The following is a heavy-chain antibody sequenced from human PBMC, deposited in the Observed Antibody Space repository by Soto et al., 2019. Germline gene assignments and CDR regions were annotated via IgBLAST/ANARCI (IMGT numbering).Heavy chain of an antibody. CDR1: GGSISSSNW. J-gene: IGHJ5*02. CDR2: IYHSGSN. CDR3: ARDRSALGIHFYGSGSKTRNYENWFDP. V-gene: IGHV4-4*02. Sequence: SETLSLTCAVSGGSISSSNWWRLVRQPPGKGLEWIGEIYHSGSNNYNPSLKRRVTISVDKSKNQFSLKLSSVTAADTAVYYCARDRSALGIHFYGSGSKTRNYENWFDPWVQRTPVPVTS. D-gene: IGHD3-10*01.